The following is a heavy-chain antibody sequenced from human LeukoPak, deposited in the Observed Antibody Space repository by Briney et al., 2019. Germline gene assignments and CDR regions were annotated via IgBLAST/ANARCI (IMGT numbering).Heavy chain of an antibody. CDR3: IEAVAGVDY. V-gene: IGHV4-59*08. CDR2: VYYSGST. Sequence: PSETLSLTCTVSGGSISTYYWSWLRQPPGEGLEWIGYVYYSGSTNYNPSLKSRVTISVDTSKNQFSLKLSSVTAADTAVYYCIEAVAGVDYWGQGTLVTVSS. D-gene: IGHD6-19*01. J-gene: IGHJ4*02. CDR1: GGSISTYY.